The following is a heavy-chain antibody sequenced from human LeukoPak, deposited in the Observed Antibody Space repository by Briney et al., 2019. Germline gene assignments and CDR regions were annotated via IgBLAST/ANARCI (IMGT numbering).Heavy chain of an antibody. Sequence: PSETLSLTCTVSGYSISSGYYWGWIRQPPGKGLEWIGSIYHSGSTKYNPSLGSRLTISADTSKNQFSLRLNSVTAADTAVYYCARTVSSGTLDYWGQGTLATVSS. CDR3: ARTVSSGTLDY. V-gene: IGHV4-38-2*02. D-gene: IGHD1-26*01. J-gene: IGHJ4*02. CDR2: IYHSGST. CDR1: GYSISSGYY.